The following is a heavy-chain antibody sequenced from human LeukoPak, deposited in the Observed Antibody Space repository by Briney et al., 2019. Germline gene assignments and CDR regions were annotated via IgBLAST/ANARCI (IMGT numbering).Heavy chain of an antibody. Sequence: ETLSLTCTVSGGSISSSSYYWGWIRQAPGKGLEWVSAISGSGGSTYYADSVKGRFTISRDNSKNTLYLQMNSLRAEDTAVYYCAKVEVVVAAGRDYWGQGTLVTVSS. J-gene: IGHJ4*02. V-gene: IGHV3-23*01. CDR1: GGSISSSSYY. CDR3: AKVEVVVAAGRDY. CDR2: ISGSGGST. D-gene: IGHD2-15*01.